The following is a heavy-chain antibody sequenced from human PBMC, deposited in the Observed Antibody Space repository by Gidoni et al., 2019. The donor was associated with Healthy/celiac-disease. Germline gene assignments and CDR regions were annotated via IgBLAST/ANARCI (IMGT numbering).Heavy chain of an antibody. J-gene: IGHJ6*03. D-gene: IGHD3-10*01. Sequence: QVQLVQSGAEVKKPGASVKVSCKASGSPFTSYYMHWVRQAPGQGLEWMGIINPSGGSTSYAQKFQGRVTMTRDTSTSTVYMELSSLRSEDTAVYYCARDLRITMVRGVISYYYYMDVWGKGTTVTVSS. CDR2: INPSGGST. V-gene: IGHV1-46*01. CDR1: GSPFTSYY. CDR3: ARDLRITMVRGVISYYYYMDV.